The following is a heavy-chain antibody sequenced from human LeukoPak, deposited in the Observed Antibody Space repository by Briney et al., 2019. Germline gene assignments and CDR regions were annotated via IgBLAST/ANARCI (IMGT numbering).Heavy chain of an antibody. V-gene: IGHV3-7*01. Sequence: PGGSLRLSCAASGFTFSSYWMSWVRQAPGKGLEWVANIKQDGSEKYYADSVKGRFTISRDNAKNSLYLQMNSLRAEDTAVYYCARDGRRVLWFGESYAFDIWGQGTMVTVSS. J-gene: IGHJ3*02. CDR1: GFTFSSYW. CDR3: ARDGRRVLWFGESYAFDI. D-gene: IGHD3-10*01. CDR2: IKQDGSEK.